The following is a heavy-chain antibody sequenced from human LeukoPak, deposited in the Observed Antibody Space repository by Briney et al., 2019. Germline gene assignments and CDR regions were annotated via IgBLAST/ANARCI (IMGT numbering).Heavy chain of an antibody. J-gene: IGHJ5*02. CDR2: INHSGST. V-gene: IGHV4-39*07. CDR3: ARGSKAPRYCSSTSCHNWFDP. D-gene: IGHD2-2*01. Sequence: SQTLSLTCTVSGGSISSGSYYWSWIRQPPGKGLEWIGEINHSGSTNYNPSLKSRVTISVDTSKNQFSLKLSSVTAADTAVYYCARGSKAPRYCSSTSCHNWFDPWGQGTLVTVSS. CDR1: GGSISSGSYY.